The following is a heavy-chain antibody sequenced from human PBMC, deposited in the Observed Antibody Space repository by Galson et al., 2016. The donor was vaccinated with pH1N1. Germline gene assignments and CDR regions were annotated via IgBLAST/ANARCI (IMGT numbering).Heavy chain of an antibody. Sequence: QSGAEVTKPGESLKISCKGSGYIFSTFWIGWVRQMPGKDLEWMGIVYPGDSDTRYNPSFKGQVTISVDKSISTAYLQWSSLKASDSAIYFCARHQSSSDDYFFYNMDVWG. CDR2: VYPGDSDT. V-gene: IGHV5-51*01. D-gene: IGHD6-6*01. CDR3: ARHQSSSDDYFFYNMDV. CDR1: GYIFSTFW. J-gene: IGHJ6*01.